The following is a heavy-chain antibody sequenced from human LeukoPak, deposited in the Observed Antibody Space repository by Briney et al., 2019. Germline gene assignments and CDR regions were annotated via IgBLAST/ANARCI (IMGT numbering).Heavy chain of an antibody. CDR2: ICTGGAT. Sequence: GGSLRLSCAASGFAVSTNTMNWVRQAPGKGLEWVSVICTGGATDCADSVKGRFTISRDNSKNTLYLQMNSLRAEDTAVYYCARRYYYDRSAFAFDIWGQGTMVSVSS. CDR1: GFAVSTNT. J-gene: IGHJ3*02. V-gene: IGHV3-53*01. CDR3: ARRYYYDRSAFAFDI. D-gene: IGHD3-22*01.